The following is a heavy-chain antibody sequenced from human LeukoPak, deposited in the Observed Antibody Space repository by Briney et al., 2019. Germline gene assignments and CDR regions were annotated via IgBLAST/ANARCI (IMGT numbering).Heavy chain of an antibody. V-gene: IGHV5-51*01. J-gene: IGHJ3*02. D-gene: IGHD6-6*01. CDR1: GYSFTSYW. Sequence: GASLKISCKGSGYSFTSYWIGWVRQMPGKGLEWMGIIYPGDSDTRYSPSFQGQVTISADKSISTAYLQWSSLKASDTAMYYCARTGEYSTSSAAFDIWGQGTMVTVSS. CDR2: IYPGDSDT. CDR3: ARTGEYSTSSAAFDI.